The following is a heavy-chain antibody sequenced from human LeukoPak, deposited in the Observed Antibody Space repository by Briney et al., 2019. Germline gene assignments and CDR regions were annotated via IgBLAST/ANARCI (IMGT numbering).Heavy chain of an antibody. CDR1: GGTFSSYT. V-gene: IGHV1-69*02. Sequence: GASVKVSCKASGGTFSSYTISWVRQAPGQGLEWMGRVIPILGIANYAQKFQGRVTITADKSTSTAYMELSSLRSEDTAVYYCASSPMVEQLSWFDPWGQGTLVTVSS. CDR3: ASSPMVEQLSWFDP. D-gene: IGHD5-24*01. CDR2: VIPILGIA. J-gene: IGHJ5*02.